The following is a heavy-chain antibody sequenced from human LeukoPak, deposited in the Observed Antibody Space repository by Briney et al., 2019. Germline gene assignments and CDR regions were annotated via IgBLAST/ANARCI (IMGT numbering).Heavy chain of an antibody. CDR2: INTNTENP. CDR1: GYTFTIYA. CDR3: ARDTSAHYYYYYMDV. Sequence: ASVKVSCKASGYTFTIYAMNCVRHAPGQGLECMGWINTNTENPTYAQGFTGRFVFSLDTSVSTAYMQISSLKAEDTAVYYCARDTSAHYYYYYMDVWGKGTTVTVSS. V-gene: IGHV7-4-1*02. J-gene: IGHJ6*03. D-gene: IGHD3-16*01.